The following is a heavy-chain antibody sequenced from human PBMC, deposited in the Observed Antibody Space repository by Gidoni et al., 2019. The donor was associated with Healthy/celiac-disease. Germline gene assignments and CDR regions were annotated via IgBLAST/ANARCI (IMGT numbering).Heavy chain of an antibody. D-gene: IGHD2-21*01. CDR3: TTTFVVVIAIHAFDI. CDR2: IKSKTDGGTT. Sequence: EVKLVEHGVGLVKLGGSLILSGAASAFTCRNACVRWFRQAAEKGRMSGGRQAPGKGLEWGGRIKSKTDGGTTDYAEPVKGRFTISRDDSKNTLYLQMNSLKTEDTAVYYCTTTFVVVIAIHAFDIWGQGTMVTVSS. J-gene: IGHJ3*02. CDR1: AFTCRNACVRWFRQAAEKGR. V-gene: IGHV3-15*01.